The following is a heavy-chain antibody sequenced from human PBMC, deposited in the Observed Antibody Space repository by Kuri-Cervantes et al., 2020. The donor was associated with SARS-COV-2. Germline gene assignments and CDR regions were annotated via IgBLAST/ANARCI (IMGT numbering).Heavy chain of an antibody. CDR1: GFTFSTYG. Sequence: GESLKISCAASGFTFSTYGMHWVRQAPGKGLEWVAVIWYDGSNEYYVDSVKGRFTISRDNSKNTLYLQMNSLRAEDTAVYYCARGQTAMISWFDPWGQGTPVTGAS. CDR2: IWYDGSNE. V-gene: IGHV3-33*01. D-gene: IGHD5-18*01. J-gene: IGHJ5*02. CDR3: ARGQTAMISWFDP.